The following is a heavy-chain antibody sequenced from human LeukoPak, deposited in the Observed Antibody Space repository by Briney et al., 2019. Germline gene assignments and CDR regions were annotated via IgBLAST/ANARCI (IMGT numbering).Heavy chain of an antibody. J-gene: IGHJ4*01. CDR2: IRYDGSKK. CDR1: GFTFSSYG. CDR3: AGPHKDYDSLFYY. D-gene: IGHD5-12*01. V-gene: IGHV3-30*02. Sequence: GGSLRLSCAASGFTFSSYGMQWVRQAPGKGLEWVAFIRYDGSKKYYADSVKGRFTISRDSSKNTLNLQMNSLRAEDTAVYYCAGPHKDYDSLFYYWGQGTLVTVSS.